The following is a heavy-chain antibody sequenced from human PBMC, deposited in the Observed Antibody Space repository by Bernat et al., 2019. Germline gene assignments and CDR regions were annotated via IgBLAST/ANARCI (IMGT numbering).Heavy chain of an antibody. D-gene: IGHD2-21*01. V-gene: IGHV3-30-3*01. CDR3: ARGVRRYYYYGMDV. CDR1: GFTFSSYA. Sequence: QVQLVESGGGVVQPGRSLRLSCAASGFTFSSYAMHWVRQAPGKGLEWVAVISYDGSNKYYADSVKGRFTISRDNSKNTLYLQMNSLRAEDTAVYYCARGVRRYYYYGMDVWGQGTTVTVYS. J-gene: IGHJ6*02. CDR2: ISYDGSNK.